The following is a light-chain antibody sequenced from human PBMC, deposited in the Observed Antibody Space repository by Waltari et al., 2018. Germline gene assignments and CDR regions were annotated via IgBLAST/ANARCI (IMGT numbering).Light chain of an antibody. J-gene: IGLJ3*02. CDR2: DVS. V-gene: IGLV2-14*03. Sequence: QSALTQPASVSGSPGQSITISCTGTATDIGGYNYVSWYQQHPGNAPKLVIFDVSSRPSRISYRYSASKYGNTASLTISGLQPDDEADYYCCSFTSSSTWVFGGGTKLTVL. CDR3: CSFTSSSTWV. CDR1: ATDIGGYNY.